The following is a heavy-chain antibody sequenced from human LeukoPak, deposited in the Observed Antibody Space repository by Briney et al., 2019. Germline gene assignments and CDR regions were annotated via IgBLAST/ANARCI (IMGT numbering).Heavy chain of an antibody. CDR3: ARDYVRTVRGGNYYYYYMDV. J-gene: IGHJ6*03. D-gene: IGHD4-11*01. Sequence: SEALSLTCTVSGGSISSYYWSWIRQPAGKGLEWIGRIYTSGSTNYNPSLKSRVTMSVDTSKNQFSLKLSSVTAADTAVYYCARDYVRTVRGGNYYYYYMDVWGKGTTVTVSS. CDR1: GGSISSYY. V-gene: IGHV4-4*07. CDR2: IYTSGST.